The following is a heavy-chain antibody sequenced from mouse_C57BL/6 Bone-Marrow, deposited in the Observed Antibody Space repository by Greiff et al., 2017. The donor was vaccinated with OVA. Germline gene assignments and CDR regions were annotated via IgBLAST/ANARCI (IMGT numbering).Heavy chain of an antibody. CDR2: IHPNSGST. J-gene: IGHJ3*01. CDR3: AREGAY. CDR1: GYTFTSYW. V-gene: IGHV1-64*01. Sequence: QVQLQQPGAELVKPGASVKLSCKASGYTFTSYWMHWVKQRPGQGLEWIGMIHPNSGSTNYNAKFKSKATLTVDKSSSTAYMQLSSLTSEDSAVYYCAREGAYWGQGTLVTVSA.